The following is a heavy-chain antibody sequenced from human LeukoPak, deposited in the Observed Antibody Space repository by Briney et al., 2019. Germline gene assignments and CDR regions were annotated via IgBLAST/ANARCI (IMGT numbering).Heavy chain of an antibody. V-gene: IGHV3-23*01. CDR2: ISGSGGST. Sequence: GGSLGLSCAASGFTFNNFAMSWVRQAPGKGLEWVSTISGSGGSTFYADSVKGRFPISRDNSKNTPFLQMNSLRVEDTAIYYCAKAGSSGWSSSGGDYWGQGSLVTVSS. CDR3: AKAGSSGWSSSGGDY. D-gene: IGHD6-19*01. J-gene: IGHJ4*02. CDR1: GFTFNNFA.